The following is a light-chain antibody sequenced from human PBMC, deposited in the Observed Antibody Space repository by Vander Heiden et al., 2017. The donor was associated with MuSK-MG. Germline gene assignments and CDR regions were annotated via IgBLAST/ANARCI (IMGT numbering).Light chain of an antibody. Sequence: SYALTQPPSVSVSPGQPATITCSGDNLGNVYSSWYQRKPGQSPVVVIYQDNKRPSGIPERFSGSNSGNTATLTISETQSLDEADYYCQTWDSRTVVFGGGTKLTVL. CDR1: NLGNVY. CDR2: QDN. V-gene: IGLV3-1*01. CDR3: QTWDSRTVV. J-gene: IGLJ2*01.